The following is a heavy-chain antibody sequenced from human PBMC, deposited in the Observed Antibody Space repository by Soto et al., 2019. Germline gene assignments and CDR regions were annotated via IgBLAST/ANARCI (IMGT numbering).Heavy chain of an antibody. V-gene: IGHV3-23*01. J-gene: IGHJ5*02. Sequence: EFQVMQSGGGFVQPGGSLRLACVASGFSFSTTDMSWVRQAPGKGLDWVSTINGGGETTYYADSVRGRFTISRDNSKNTVYLQMDGLRVDDTAFYYCAKNSGWFNTWGQGDLVIVSP. CDR1: GFSFSTTD. CDR2: INGGGETT. D-gene: IGHD3-10*01. CDR3: AKNSGWFNT.